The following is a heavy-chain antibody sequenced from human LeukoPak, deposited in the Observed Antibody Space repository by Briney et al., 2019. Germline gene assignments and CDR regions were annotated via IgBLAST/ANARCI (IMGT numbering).Heavy chain of an antibody. CDR3: STDPRLLIY. Sequence: PGGSLRLSCAASGFTFDDYAMHWVRQAPGKGLEWLAYISGSGSDMYYADSVKGRFTISRDNAKNSLYLQMNSLRPDDTALYYCSTDPRLLIYWGHGTLVTVSS. D-gene: IGHD2-8*01. CDR2: ISGSGSDM. J-gene: IGHJ4*01. V-gene: IGHV3-11*01. CDR1: GFTFDDYA.